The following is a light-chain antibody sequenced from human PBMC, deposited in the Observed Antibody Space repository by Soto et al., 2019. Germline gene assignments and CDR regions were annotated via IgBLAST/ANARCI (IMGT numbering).Light chain of an antibody. J-gene: IGKJ4*01. Sequence: DIVMTQSPVSLPVTPGEPASIYCRSSQSLVHSSGNSYLDWYLQKPGQSPQLLIYFGSNRASGVPDRFSGSGSGTDFTLKISRVETYGVGVYYGMQALSTPFTFGGGTKLEIK. V-gene: IGKV2-28*01. CDR2: FGS. CDR3: MQALSTPFT. CDR1: QSLVHSSGNSY.